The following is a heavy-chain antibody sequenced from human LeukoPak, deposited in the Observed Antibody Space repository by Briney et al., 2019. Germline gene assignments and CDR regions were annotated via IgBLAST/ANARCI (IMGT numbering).Heavy chain of an antibody. CDR1: GYTFTDYY. J-gene: IGHJ4*02. CDR2: INPSSGGT. V-gene: IGHV1-2*02. D-gene: IGHD6-6*01. Sequence: GASVNVSFKSSGYTFTDYYMHWVRQAPGQGLEWMGWINPSSGGTNFAQKFQGRVAMTRDTSISTAYMELGSLRSDDTAVYYCARARWQLVPYFDSWGQGTLVTVSS. CDR3: ARARWQLVPYFDS.